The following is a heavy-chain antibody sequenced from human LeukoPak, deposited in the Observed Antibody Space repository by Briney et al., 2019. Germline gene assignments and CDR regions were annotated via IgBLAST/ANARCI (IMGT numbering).Heavy chain of an antibody. CDR2: FGTA. Sequence: FGTANYAQKFQGRVTITADESTSTAYMELSSLRSEDTAVYYCARGDGYYDSSGYYLGDYWGQGTLVTVSS. J-gene: IGHJ4*02. V-gene: IGHV1-69*01. D-gene: IGHD3-22*01. CDR3: ARGDGYYDSSGYYLGDY.